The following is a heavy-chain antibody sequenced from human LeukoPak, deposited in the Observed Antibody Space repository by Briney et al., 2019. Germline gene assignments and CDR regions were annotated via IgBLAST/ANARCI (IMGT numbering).Heavy chain of an antibody. J-gene: IGHJ5*02. D-gene: IGHD6-13*01. Sequence: PGGSLRLSCAASGFTFSSYGMHWVRQAPGKGLEWVAVIWYDGSNKYYADSVKGRFTISRDNSKDTLYLQMNSLRAEDTAVYYCAKARIDSSSWYPWFDPWGQGTLVTVSS. CDR1: GFTFSSYG. CDR3: AKARIDSSSWYPWFDP. CDR2: IWYDGSNK. V-gene: IGHV3-33*06.